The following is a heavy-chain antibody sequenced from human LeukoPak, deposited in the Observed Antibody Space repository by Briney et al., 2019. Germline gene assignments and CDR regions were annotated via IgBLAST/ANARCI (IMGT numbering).Heavy chain of an antibody. CDR2: ISAYNGNT. V-gene: IGHV1-18*01. CDR1: GYTFTSYG. Sequence: ASVKVPCKASGYTFTSYGISWVRQAPGQGLEWMGWISAYNGNTNYAQKLQGRVTMTTDTSTSTAYMELRSLRSDDTAVYYCARDGSGLGKYYYDSSGYYPVYYFDYWGQGTLVTVSS. J-gene: IGHJ4*02. CDR3: ARDGSGLGKYYYDSSGYYPVYYFDY. D-gene: IGHD3-22*01.